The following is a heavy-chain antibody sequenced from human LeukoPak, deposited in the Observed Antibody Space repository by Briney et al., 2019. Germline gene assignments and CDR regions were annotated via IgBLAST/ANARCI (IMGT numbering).Heavy chain of an antibody. V-gene: IGHV4-39*01. D-gene: IGHD5-12*01. CDR3: ARTVRGGIVATIGRYYFDY. J-gene: IGHJ4*02. Sequence: SETLSLTCTVSGGSISSSSYYWGWIRQPPGKGLEWIGSIYYSGSTYYNPSLKSRVTISVDTSKNQFSLKLSSVTAADTAVYYCARTVRGGIVATIGRYYFDYWGQGTLVTVSS. CDR1: GGSISSSSYY. CDR2: IYYSGST.